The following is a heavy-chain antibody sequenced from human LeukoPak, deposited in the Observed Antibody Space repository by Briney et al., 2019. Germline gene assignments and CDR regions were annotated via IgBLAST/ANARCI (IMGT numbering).Heavy chain of an antibody. D-gene: IGHD4-17*01. J-gene: IGHJ4*02. Sequence: SETLSLTCTVSGYSIISGYYWGWIRQPPGKGLEWIGSIYHGGSTNYNPSLKSRGTISVDTSKNQFSLKPSPVTAADTDVYSCARVLTGYGDKSPYYFDYWGQGTLVTVSS. CDR3: ARVLTGYGDKSPYYFDY. CDR2: IYHGGST. V-gene: IGHV4-38-2*02. CDR1: GYSIISGYY.